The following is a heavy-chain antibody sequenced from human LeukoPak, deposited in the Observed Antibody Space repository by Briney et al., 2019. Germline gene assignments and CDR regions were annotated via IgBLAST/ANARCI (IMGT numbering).Heavy chain of an antibody. V-gene: IGHV3-30-3*01. CDR2: ISYDGSNQ. CDR3: ARDRGSGSYPPYYFDY. D-gene: IGHD3-10*01. J-gene: IGHJ4*02. Sequence: GGSLRLSCAASGFTFSSYAMHWVRQAPGKGLEWVAIISYDGSNQYYADSVKGRFTISRDNSKNTLYLQMNSLRAEDTAVYYCARDRGSGSYPPYYFDYWGQGTLVTVSS. CDR1: GFTFSSYA.